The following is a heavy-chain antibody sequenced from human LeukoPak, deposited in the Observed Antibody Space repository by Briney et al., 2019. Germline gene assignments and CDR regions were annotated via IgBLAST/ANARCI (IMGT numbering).Heavy chain of an antibody. Sequence: SETLSLTCTVSGGSVSTSDYYWGWIRQSPVKGLEWIGDVFYTGKTNYNPSLRGRATISIDTSKSQFSLKLTYVTAADSAVYYCARVFDSWGQGTLVTVSS. J-gene: IGHJ4*02. CDR3: ARVFDS. CDR1: GGSVSTSDYY. CDR2: VFYTGKT. V-gene: IGHV4-39*07.